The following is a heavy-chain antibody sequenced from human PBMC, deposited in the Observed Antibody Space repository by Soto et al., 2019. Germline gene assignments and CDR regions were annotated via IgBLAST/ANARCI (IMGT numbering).Heavy chain of an antibody. CDR1: GLNFISHG. V-gene: IGHV3-30*18. CDR3: AKEGSSSGFDY. Sequence: RDPWAAFGLNFISHGMRRVRQAPGKGLEWVAVISYDGSNKYYADSVKGRFTISRDNSKSTLYLQMNSLRAEDTAVYYCAKEGSSSGFDYWGQGTLVTVSS. J-gene: IGHJ4*02. CDR2: ISYDGSNK. D-gene: IGHD6-13*01.